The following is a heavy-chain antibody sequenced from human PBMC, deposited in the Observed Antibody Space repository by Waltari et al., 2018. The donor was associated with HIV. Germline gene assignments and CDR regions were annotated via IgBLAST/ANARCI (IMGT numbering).Heavy chain of an antibody. CDR3: ARGGFYGSGSKVN. D-gene: IGHD3-10*01. CDR2: IKQGGSEK. V-gene: IGHV3-7*04. J-gene: IGHJ4*02. CDR1: GFTFSSYW. Sequence: EVQLVESGGGLVQPGGSLRLSCAASGFTFSSYWMSWVRQAPGKGLEWVANIKQGGSEKYYVDSVNSRFTISRDNAENSLYLQMNSLGAEDTAVYYCARGGFYGSGSKVNWGQGTLVTVSS.